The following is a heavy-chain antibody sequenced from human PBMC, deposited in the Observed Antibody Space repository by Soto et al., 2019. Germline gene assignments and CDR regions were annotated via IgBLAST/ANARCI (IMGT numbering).Heavy chain of an antibody. D-gene: IGHD3-22*01. CDR2: IIPIFGTA. CDR3: ARPSYSDSSGYTVDY. Sequence: SVKVSCKASGGSFISYAIIWVRRAPGQGLEWMGGIIPIFGTANYARKFQGRVTITADKSTSTAYMELSSLRSEDTAVYYCARPSYSDSSGYTVDYCGQRTLVTVSS. CDR1: GGSFISYA. J-gene: IGHJ4*02. V-gene: IGHV1-69*06.